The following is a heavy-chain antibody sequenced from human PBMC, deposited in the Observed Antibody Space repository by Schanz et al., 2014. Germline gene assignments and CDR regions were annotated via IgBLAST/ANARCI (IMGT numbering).Heavy chain of an antibody. V-gene: IGHV4-39*01. J-gene: IGHJ4*02. CDR1: GGSISSGGYY. Sequence: QVQLQESGPGLVKPSQTLSLTCTVSGGSISSGGYYWGWIRQPPGKGLEFVGSINYSGSTYYNPSLKSRVPFSLDMPKTPFSLNLPPMTAADTAVYYCARQAGATIPYFDYWGQGTLVTVSS. CDR3: ARQAGATIPYFDY. CDR2: INYSGST. D-gene: IGHD1-26*01.